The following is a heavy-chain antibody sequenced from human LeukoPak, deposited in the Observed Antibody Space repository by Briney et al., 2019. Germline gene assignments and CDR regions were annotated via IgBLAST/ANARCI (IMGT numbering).Heavy chain of an antibody. CDR3: ARDPTGGYYFDY. CDR1: GLTFSTST. CDR2: ISSSSSTI. J-gene: IGHJ4*02. V-gene: IGHV3-48*02. Sequence: PGGPLRLSCAPSGLTFSTSTMNWVRQSPGKGLEWVSYISSSSSTIYYADSVKGRFTISRDNAKNSLYLQMNSLRDEDTAVYYCARDPTGGYYFDYWGQGTLVTVSS. D-gene: IGHD1-14*01.